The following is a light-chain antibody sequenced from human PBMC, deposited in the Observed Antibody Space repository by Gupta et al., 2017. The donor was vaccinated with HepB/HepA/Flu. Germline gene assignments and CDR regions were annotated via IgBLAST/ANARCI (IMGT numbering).Light chain of an antibody. CDR3: QSYDSTKFV. J-gene: IGLJ3*02. Sequence: NFMLTQPHTVSESPGKTVTISCTGSSGIVANNYVQWYQQRPGSAPTTVIDENNQRPSGVPDRFSVSIDSSFNYASLTISGLKAEDEAYYYCQSYDSTKFVVSGGTKITV. CDR1: SGIVANNY. V-gene: IGLV6-57*02. CDR2: ENN.